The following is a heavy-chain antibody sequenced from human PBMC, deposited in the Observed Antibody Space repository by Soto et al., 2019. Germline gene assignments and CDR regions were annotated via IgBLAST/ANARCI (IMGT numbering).Heavy chain of an antibody. CDR2: ISYDGSNK. CDR3: AREWLYCSSTSCYPLGTYGMDV. CDR1: GFTFSSYA. V-gene: IGHV3-30-3*01. D-gene: IGHD2-2*01. J-gene: IGHJ6*02. Sequence: QVQLVESGGGVVQPGRSLRLSCAASGFTFSSYAMHWVRQAPGKGLEWVAVISYDGSNKYYADSVKGRFTISRDNSKNTLYLQMNSLRAEDTAVYYCAREWLYCSSTSCYPLGTYGMDVWGQGTTVTVSS.